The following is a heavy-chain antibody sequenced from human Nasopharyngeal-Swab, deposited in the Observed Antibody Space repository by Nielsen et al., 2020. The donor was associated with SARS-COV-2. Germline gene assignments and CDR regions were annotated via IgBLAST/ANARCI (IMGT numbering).Heavy chain of an antibody. CDR2: IYYSGST. CDR1: GGSISTYY. Sequence: ESLKISCTVSGGSISTYYWSWIRQPPGKGLEWIGYIYYSGSTNYNPSLKSRVTISVDTSKNQFSLKLSSVTAADTAVYYCARDLGDWGFNYYYGMDVWGQGTTVTVSS. D-gene: IGHD7-27*01. V-gene: IGHV4-59*13. CDR3: ARDLGDWGFNYYYGMDV. J-gene: IGHJ6*02.